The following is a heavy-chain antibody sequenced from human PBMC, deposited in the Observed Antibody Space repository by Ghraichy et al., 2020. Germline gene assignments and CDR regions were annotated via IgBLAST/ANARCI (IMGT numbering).Heavy chain of an antibody. J-gene: IGHJ6*02. CDR1: GFTFGDYA. V-gene: IGHV3-49*04. CDR3: TRDNGPLRYCSGGSCYSGPSVHYYYYGMDV. CDR2: IRSKAYGGTT. Sequence: GGSLRLSCTASGFTFGDYAMSWVRQAPGKGLEWVGFIRSKAYGGTTEYAASVKGRFTISRDDSKSIAYLQMNSLKTEDTAVYYCTRDNGPLRYCSGGSCYSGPSVHYYYYGMDVWGQGTTVTVSS. D-gene: IGHD2-15*01.